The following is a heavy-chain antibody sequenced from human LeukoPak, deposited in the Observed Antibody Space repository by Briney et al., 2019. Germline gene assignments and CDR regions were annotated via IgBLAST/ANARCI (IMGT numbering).Heavy chain of an antibody. CDR1: GFTFSSYS. CDR3: ARRRIEYSSSSRHYYMDV. J-gene: IGHJ6*03. D-gene: IGHD6-6*01. V-gene: IGHV3-48*04. Sequence: QSGGSLRLSCAASGFTFSSYSMNWVRQAPGKGLEWVSYISSSGSTIYYADSVKGRFTISRDNAKNSLYLQMNSLRAEDTAVYYCARRRIEYSSSSRHYYMDVWGKGTTVTVSS. CDR2: ISSSGSTI.